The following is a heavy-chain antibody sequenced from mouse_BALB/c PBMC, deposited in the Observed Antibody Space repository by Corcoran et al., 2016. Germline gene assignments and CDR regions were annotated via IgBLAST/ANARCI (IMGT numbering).Heavy chain of an antibody. CDR1: GYSFTSYY. CDR3: ARFYGSSYFKYFDV. Sequence: QVQLQQSGPELVKPGASVKISCKASGYSFTSYYIHWVKQRPGQGLEWIGWIFPGSGNTKYNEKFKGKATLTADTSYSTAYMQLSSLTSEDSAVYFCARFYGSSYFKYFDVWGAGTTVNVSS. CDR2: IFPGSGNT. D-gene: IGHD1-1*01. J-gene: IGHJ1*01. V-gene: IGHV1-66*01.